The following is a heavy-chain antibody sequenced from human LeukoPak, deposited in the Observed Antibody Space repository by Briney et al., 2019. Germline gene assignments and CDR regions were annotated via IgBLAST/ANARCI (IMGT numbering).Heavy chain of an antibody. V-gene: IGHV4-34*01. J-gene: IGHJ5*02. CDR3: ARDARDYGGYDP. CDR2: INHSGST. Sequence: SETLSLTCAVYGGSFSGYYWSWIRQPPGRGLEWIGEINHSGSTNYNPSLKSRVTISVDTSKNQFSLKLSSVTAADTAVYYCARDARDYGGYDPWGQGTLVTVSS. CDR1: GGSFSGYY. D-gene: IGHD4-17*01.